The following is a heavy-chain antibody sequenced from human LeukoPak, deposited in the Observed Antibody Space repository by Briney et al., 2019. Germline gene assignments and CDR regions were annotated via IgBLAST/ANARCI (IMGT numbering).Heavy chain of an antibody. Sequence: GESLKISCKGSGYSFTSYWIGWVRQMPGKGLEWMGIIYPGDSDTRYSPSFQGQVTISADKSISTAYLQWSSLKASDTAMYYCARLSEDYGSGSYYNYFDYWGQGTLVTVSS. CDR1: GYSFTSYW. V-gene: IGHV5-51*01. CDR3: ARLSEDYGSGSYYNYFDY. D-gene: IGHD3-10*01. J-gene: IGHJ4*02. CDR2: IYPGDSDT.